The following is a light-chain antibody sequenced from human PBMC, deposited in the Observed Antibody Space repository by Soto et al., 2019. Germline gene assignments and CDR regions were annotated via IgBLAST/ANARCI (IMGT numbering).Light chain of an antibody. CDR3: QQYNICPPIT. CDR1: QSLTNS. V-gene: IGKV3-15*01. Sequence: LSVAPGERATLSCRASQSLTNSFIAWYQQKPGQAPRLLIYDTSSRATGIPARFSGSGSGTEFTLTICGLQSDDPADPYCQQYNICPPITFGPGTRLEIK. J-gene: IGKJ5*01. CDR2: DTS.